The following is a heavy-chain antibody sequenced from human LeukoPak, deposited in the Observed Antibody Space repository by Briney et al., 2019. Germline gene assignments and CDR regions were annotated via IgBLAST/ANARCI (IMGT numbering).Heavy chain of an antibody. Sequence: ASVKVSCKASGYTFTSYGISWVRQAPGQGLEWMGCISAYNGNTNYAQKLQGRVTMTTDTSTSTAYMELRSLRSDDTAVYYCARDQVDIVATIAVGWFDPWGQGTLVTVSS. CDR3: ARDQVDIVATIAVGWFDP. CDR2: ISAYNGNT. V-gene: IGHV1-18*01. CDR1: GYTFTSYG. D-gene: IGHD5-12*01. J-gene: IGHJ5*02.